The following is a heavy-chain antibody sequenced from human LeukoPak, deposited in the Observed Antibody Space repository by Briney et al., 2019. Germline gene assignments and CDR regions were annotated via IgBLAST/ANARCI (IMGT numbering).Heavy chain of an antibody. V-gene: IGHV4-39*01. D-gene: IGHD4-17*01. CDR1: GGSISSSSYY. CDR2: IYYSGST. CDR3: ARGKHGDYVQAFDI. Sequence: PSETLSLTCTVSGGSISSSSYYWGWIRQPPGKGLEWIGSIYYSGSTYYNPSLKSRVTISVDTSKNQFSLKLSSVTAADTAVYYCARGKHGDYVQAFDIWGQGTMVTVSS. J-gene: IGHJ3*02.